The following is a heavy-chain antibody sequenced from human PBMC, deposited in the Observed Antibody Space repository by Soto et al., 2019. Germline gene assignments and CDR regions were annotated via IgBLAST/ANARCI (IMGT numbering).Heavy chain of an antibody. D-gene: IGHD2-2*01. Sequence: EVQLVESGGGLVKPGGSLRLSCEVSGFSFRSYNMNWVRQAPGKGLEWVSAISPSSGYTYYADSMKGRFTVSRDNAKNSLYLQMNSLRAEDTAVYSCAREGISCSSMSCDLDYWGQGTLVTVSS. V-gene: IGHV3-21*01. CDR2: ISPSSGYT. CDR3: AREGISCSSMSCDLDY. CDR1: GFSFRSYN. J-gene: IGHJ4*02.